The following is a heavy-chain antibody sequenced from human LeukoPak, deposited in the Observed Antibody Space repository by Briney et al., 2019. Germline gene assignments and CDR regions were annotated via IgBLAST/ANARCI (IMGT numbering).Heavy chain of an antibody. J-gene: IGHJ4*02. V-gene: IGHV3-30*18. CDR1: EFSFSSYG. Sequence: GGSLRLSCAASEFSFSSYGMHWVRQAPGKGLEWVAVISYDGSNKYYADSVKGRFTISRDNSKNTLYLQMNSLRAEDTAVYYCAKSFDYWGQGTLVTVSS. CDR2: ISYDGSNK. CDR3: AKSFDY.